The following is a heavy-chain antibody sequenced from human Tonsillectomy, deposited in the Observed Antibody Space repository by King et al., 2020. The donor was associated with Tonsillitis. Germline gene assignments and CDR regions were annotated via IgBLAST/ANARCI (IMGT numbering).Heavy chain of an antibody. CDR2: ISAYNGNT. D-gene: IGHD3-22*01. Sequence: QLVQSGGEVKKPGASVKVSCKASGYTFTSYGVSWVRQAPGQGLEWMGWISAYNGNTNYAQKPQGRVTMTTDTSTSTAYMELRSLRSDDTAAYYCARELGDYYDSSGYSPLDYWGQGTLVTVSS. V-gene: IGHV1-18*01. J-gene: IGHJ4*02. CDR3: ARELGDYYDSSGYSPLDY. CDR1: GYTFTSYG.